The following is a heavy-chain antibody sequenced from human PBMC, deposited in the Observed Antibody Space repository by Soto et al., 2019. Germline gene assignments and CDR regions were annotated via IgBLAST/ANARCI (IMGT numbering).Heavy chain of an antibody. CDR2: ISGSGGST. D-gene: IGHD3-22*01. CDR3: AKDRAYYYDSSGYSRLDY. V-gene: IGHV3-23*01. CDR1: GFTFSSYA. J-gene: IGHJ4*02. Sequence: EVQLLESGGGLVQPGGSLRLSCAASGFTFSSYAMSWVRQDPGKGLEWVSAISGSGGSTYYADSVKGRFTISRDNSKNTLYLHMNSLRAEDTAVYYCAKDRAYYYDSSGYSRLDYWGQGTLVAVSS.